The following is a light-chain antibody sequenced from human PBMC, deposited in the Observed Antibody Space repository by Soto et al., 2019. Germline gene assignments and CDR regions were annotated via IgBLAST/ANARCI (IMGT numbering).Light chain of an antibody. CDR3: SSFTSTSEL. Sequence: QSALTQPASVSGSPGQSITISCTGAVSEVAGYTYVSWYQQLPGKGPKVLIYDVSNRPSGVSNRFSGSKSGTTASLTISGLQAEADADYYCSSFTSTSELFGGGTKLTVL. V-gene: IGLV2-14*03. CDR1: VSEVAGYTY. J-gene: IGLJ2*01. CDR2: DVS.